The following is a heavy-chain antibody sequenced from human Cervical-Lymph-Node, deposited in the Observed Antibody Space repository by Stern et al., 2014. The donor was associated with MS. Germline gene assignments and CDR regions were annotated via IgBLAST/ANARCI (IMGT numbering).Heavy chain of an antibody. Sequence: VQLVQSGAEVKKPGASVKVSCKASGYTFTNYYVHWVRQAPGQGLEWMGIIDPSGGSTSYAQKFQGRVTMTRDTSTSTVYMEVSSLRSEDTAVYYCARDYGSIYSFEYWGQGTLVTVSS. J-gene: IGHJ4*02. CDR3: ARDYGSIYSFEY. D-gene: IGHD3-10*01. CDR1: GYTFTNYY. CDR2: IDPSGGST. V-gene: IGHV1-46*01.